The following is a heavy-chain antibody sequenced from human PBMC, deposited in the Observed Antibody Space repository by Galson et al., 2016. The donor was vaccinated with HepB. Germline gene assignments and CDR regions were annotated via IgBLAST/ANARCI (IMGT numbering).Heavy chain of an antibody. CDR1: GGSFRDYY. J-gene: IGHJ4*02. D-gene: IGHD1-20*01. V-gene: IGHV4-34*01. CDR3: ARGTRYNWNYLDY. CDR2: VNHSGST. Sequence: SETLSLTCTLNGGSFRDYYWSWIRQPPGKGLEWIGEVNHSGSTNYNPSLKTRATVSLDTSETQFYLNLTSVTAADTAVYYCARGTRYNWNYLDYWGQGNLVTVSS.